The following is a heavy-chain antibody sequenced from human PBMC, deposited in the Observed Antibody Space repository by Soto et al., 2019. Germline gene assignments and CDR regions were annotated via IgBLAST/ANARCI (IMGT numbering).Heavy chain of an antibody. CDR3: ARERGGGYFDY. CDR2: MNPNSNNT. V-gene: IGHV1-8*01. CDR1: GYTFTSYD. J-gene: IGHJ4*02. D-gene: IGHD3-16*01. Sequence: QVQLVQSGAEAKKPGASVKVSCKASGYTFTSYDINWVRQATGQGLEWMGWMNPNSNNTGYAQKFQGSLPTTRNTSITTAYMELSSLRSEDTAVYYGARERGGGYFDYWGQGTLVTVSS.